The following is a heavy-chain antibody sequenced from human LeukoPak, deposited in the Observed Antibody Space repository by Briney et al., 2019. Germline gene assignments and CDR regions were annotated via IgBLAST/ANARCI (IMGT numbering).Heavy chain of an antibody. Sequence: SETLSLTCTVSDGSISSYYWSWIRQPPGKGLEWIGYIYYSGSTNYNPSLKSRVTISVDTSKNQFSLKLSSVTAADTAVYYCARRVDTGDYYYGMDVWGQGTTVTVSS. CDR2: IYYSGST. CDR1: DGSISSYY. J-gene: IGHJ6*02. V-gene: IGHV4-59*08. CDR3: ARRVDTGDYYYGMDV. D-gene: IGHD1-1*01.